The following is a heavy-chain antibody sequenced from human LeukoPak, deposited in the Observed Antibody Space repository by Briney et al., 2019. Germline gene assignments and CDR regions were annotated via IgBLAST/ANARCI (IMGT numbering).Heavy chain of an antibody. Sequence: GGSLRLSCTASGFTFGDYAMSWVRQAPGKGLEWVGFIRSKAYGGTTEYAASVKGRFTISRDDSKSIAYLQMNSLKTEDTAVYYCTSSWGLQTLYYYYGMDVWGQGTTVTVSS. CDR1: GFTFGDYA. V-gene: IGHV3-49*04. D-gene: IGHD3-16*01. CDR3: TSSWGLQTLYYYYGMDV. CDR2: IRSKAYGGTT. J-gene: IGHJ6*02.